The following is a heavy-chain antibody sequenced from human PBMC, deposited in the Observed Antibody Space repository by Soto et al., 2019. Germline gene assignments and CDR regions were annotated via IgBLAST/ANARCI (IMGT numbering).Heavy chain of an antibody. CDR1: GGSVSSGSYY. J-gene: IGHJ4*02. D-gene: IGHD3-22*01. Sequence: ETLSLTCTVSGGSVSSGSYYWSWIRQPPGKGLEWIGYIYYSGSTNYNPSLKSRVTISVDTSKNQFSLKLSSVTAADTAVYYCARYKRMIADFWGQGILVTVSS. CDR2: IYYSGST. V-gene: IGHV4-61*01. CDR3: ARYKRMIADF.